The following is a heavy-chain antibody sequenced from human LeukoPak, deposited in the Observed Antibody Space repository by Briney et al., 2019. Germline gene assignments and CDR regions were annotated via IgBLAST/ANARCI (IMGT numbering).Heavy chain of an antibody. J-gene: IGHJ3*02. V-gene: IGHV4-59*12. CDR1: GGSISSYY. Sequence: SETLSLTCTVSGGSISSYYWSWIRQPPGKGLEWIGYIYYSGSTNYNPSLKSRVTISVDTSKNQFSLKLSSVTAADTAVYYCARVPGSGWSAGLDAFDIWGQGTMVTVSS. D-gene: IGHD6-19*01. CDR2: IYYSGST. CDR3: ARVPGSGWSAGLDAFDI.